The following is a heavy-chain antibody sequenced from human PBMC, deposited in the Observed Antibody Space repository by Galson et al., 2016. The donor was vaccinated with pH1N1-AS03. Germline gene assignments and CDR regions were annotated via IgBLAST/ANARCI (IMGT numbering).Heavy chain of an antibody. CDR3: ARQIKGGMDV. CDR2: TYYRSKWXX. D-gene: IGHD5-24*01. J-gene: IGHJ6*02. CDR1: GDSVSSNSVA. Sequence: CAISGDSVSSNSVAWNWIRQSPSRGLEWLGRTYYRSKWXXEYPASVKSRITINSDTSKNQFSLQLNSVTPEDTALYFGARQIKGGMDVWGQGTTVTVSS. V-gene: IGHV6-1*01.